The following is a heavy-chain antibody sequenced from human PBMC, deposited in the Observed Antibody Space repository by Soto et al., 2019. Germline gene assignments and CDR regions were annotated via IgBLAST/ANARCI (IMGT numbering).Heavy chain of an antibody. D-gene: IGHD2-15*01. V-gene: IGHV1-18*01. CDR1: GYSFISYG. Sequence: QVQLVQSGAVVKKPGASVKVSCKASGYSFISYGIGWVRQAPGRGLEWMGWINTNNGNTNSAQRLQGRVTMTADTSTRTAYMELRSLRFDDTAVYYCARDLLGSFDVWGQGTMVTVSS. J-gene: IGHJ3*01. CDR3: ARDLLGSFDV. CDR2: INTNNGNT.